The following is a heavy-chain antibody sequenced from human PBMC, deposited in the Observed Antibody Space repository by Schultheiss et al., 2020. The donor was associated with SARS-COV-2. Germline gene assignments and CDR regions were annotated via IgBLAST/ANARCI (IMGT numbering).Heavy chain of an antibody. CDR3: ARGGVLDAFDI. Sequence: GGSLRLSCAASGFTFSSYWMHWVRQAPGKGLVWVSRINSDGSSTSYADSVKGRFTISRDNSKNTLYLQMNSLRAEDTAVYYCARGGVLDAFDIWGQGTMVTVSS. CDR2: INSDGSST. D-gene: IGHD3-10*01. CDR1: GFTFSSYW. J-gene: IGHJ3*02. V-gene: IGHV3-74*01.